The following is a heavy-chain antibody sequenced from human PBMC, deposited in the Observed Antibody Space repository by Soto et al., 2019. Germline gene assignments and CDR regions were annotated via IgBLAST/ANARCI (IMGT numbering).Heavy chain of an antibody. D-gene: IGHD3-10*01. CDR1: GFTFSSYG. Sequence: GGSLRLSCAASGFTFSSYGMHWVRQAPGKGLEWVAVISYDGSNKYYADSVKGRFTISRDNSKNTLYLQMNSLRAEDTAVYYCAKVSGILDTLDAFDIWGQGTMVTVSS. V-gene: IGHV3-30*18. CDR2: ISYDGSNK. CDR3: AKVSGILDTLDAFDI. J-gene: IGHJ3*02.